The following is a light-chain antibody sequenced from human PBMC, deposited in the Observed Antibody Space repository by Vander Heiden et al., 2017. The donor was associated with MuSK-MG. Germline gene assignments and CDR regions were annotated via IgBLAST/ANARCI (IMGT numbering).Light chain of an antibody. J-gene: IGKJ4*01. Sequence: DIQMTQSPSSLSASVGDRVTITCQASQDISNHLNWYQQKPGKAPKLLIYDASNLETGVPSTFRGRGSGTDFTLTISSLQPEAIATYYCQQYANLPLTFGGGTKVEMK. CDR3: QQYANLPLT. CDR1: QDISNH. CDR2: DAS. V-gene: IGKV1-33*01.